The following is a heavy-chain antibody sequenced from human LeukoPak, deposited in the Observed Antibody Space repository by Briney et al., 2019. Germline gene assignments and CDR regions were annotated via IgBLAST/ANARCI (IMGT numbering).Heavy chain of an antibody. Sequence: ASVKVSCKASGYTFTTYDISWVRQAPGQGLEWMGWISGNNGKTNYAKKFQVRVTMTTDTSTSTAYMELRSLRSDDTAVYYCAREYCSTTRCYMADYWGQGTLVTVSS. CDR2: ISGNNGKT. J-gene: IGHJ4*02. D-gene: IGHD2-2*01. V-gene: IGHV1-18*01. CDR1: GYTFTTYD. CDR3: AREYCSTTRCYMADY.